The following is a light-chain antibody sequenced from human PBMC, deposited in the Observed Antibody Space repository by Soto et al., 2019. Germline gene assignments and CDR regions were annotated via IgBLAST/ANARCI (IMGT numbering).Light chain of an antibody. CDR2: EVT. CDR1: SSDVGSFNY. CDR3: VSYATSTTLYV. J-gene: IGLJ1*01. V-gene: IGLV2-14*01. Sequence: QSVLTQPASVSGSPGQSITISCTATSSDVGSFNYVSWYQHHPGKAPKLMIYEVTSRPSGVSNRFSGSQSGNTASLTISGLQAEDEADYYCVSYATSTTLYVFGSGTKSPS.